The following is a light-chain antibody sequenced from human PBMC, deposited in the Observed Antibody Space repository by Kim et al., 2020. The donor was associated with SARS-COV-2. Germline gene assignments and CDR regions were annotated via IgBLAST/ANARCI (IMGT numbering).Light chain of an antibody. V-gene: IGKV3D-20*01. CDR1: QSVRSSY. J-gene: IGKJ1*01. CDR3: QQYANSPRT. Sequence: PGERATLSCGASQSVRSSYLAWYQQRPGLAPRLLIYDASRRATGVPDRFSGSGSGTDFTLTISRLEPEDFAVYYCQQYANSPRTFGPGTKV. CDR2: DAS.